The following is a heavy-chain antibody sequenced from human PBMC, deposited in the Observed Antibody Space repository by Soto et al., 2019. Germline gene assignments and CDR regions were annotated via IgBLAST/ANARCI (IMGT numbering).Heavy chain of an antibody. J-gene: IGHJ6*02. Sequence: QVQLVEAGGGVVQPGRSLRLSCAASGFTFSSYGMHWVRQAPGKGLEWVAVISYDGSNKYYADSVKGRFTISRDNSKNTLYLQKNSLRAEDTAVYYCAKDPAWPPEDYYYGMDVWGQGTTVTVSS. CDR1: GFTFSSYG. V-gene: IGHV3-30*18. CDR2: ISYDGSNK. CDR3: AKDPAWPPEDYYYGMDV.